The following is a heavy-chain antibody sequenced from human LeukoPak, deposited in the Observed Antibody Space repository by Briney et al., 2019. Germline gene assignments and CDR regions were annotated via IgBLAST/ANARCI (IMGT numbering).Heavy chain of an antibody. CDR1: GFTVSSNY. D-gene: IGHD3-10*01. Sequence: GGSLRLSCAASGFTVSSNYMSWVRQAPGKGLEWVSVIYSGGSTYYADSVKGRFTISRDNSKNTLYLQMNSLRAEDTAVYYCARGGHYYGSGSYYNYYYYYMDVWGKGTTVTISS. V-gene: IGHV3-53*01. J-gene: IGHJ6*03. CDR2: IYSGGST. CDR3: ARGGHYYGSGSYYNYYYYYMDV.